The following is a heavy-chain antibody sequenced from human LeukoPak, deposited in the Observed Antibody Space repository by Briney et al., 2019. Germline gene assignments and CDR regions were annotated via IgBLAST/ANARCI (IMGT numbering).Heavy chain of an antibody. CDR3: ARVGGVREGIVDLRGRFYNYYYMDV. Sequence: PGGSLRLSCAASGFTFSSYAMSWVRQPPGKGLEWIGEIYHSGSSKYNPSLKSRLTISVDKSKNQFSLRLSSVTAADTAVYYCARVGGVREGIVDLRGRFYNYYYMDVWGKGTTVTVSS. CDR1: GFTFSSYAM. J-gene: IGHJ6*03. V-gene: IGHV4-4*02. CDR2: IYHSGSS. D-gene: IGHD2-21*01.